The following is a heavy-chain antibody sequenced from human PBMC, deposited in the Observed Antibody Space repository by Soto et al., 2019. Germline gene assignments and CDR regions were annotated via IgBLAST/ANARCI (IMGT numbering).Heavy chain of an antibody. CDR3: ARATPGSDYYYYYYMDV. Sequence: SSETLSLTCAVYGGSFSGYYWSWIRQPPGKGLEWIGEINHSGSTNYNPSLKSRVTISVDTSKNQFSLKLSSVTAADTAVYYCARATPGSDYYYYYYMDVWGKGTTVTVSS. D-gene: IGHD1-26*01. J-gene: IGHJ6*03. CDR2: INHSGST. V-gene: IGHV4-34*01. CDR1: GGSFSGYY.